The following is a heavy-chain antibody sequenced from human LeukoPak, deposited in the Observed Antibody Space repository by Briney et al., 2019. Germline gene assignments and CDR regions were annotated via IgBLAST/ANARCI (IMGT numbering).Heavy chain of an antibody. D-gene: IGHD2-15*01. CDR1: GFTFNSYT. CDR2: ISGSGSST. CDR3: ARASYCSGGICYYYY. Sequence: GSLRLSCAASGFTFNSYTMTWVRQAPGKGLEWVSTISGSGSSTYYADSVKGRFTISRDNSKNKLYLQMTSLRVEDTAVYYCARASYCSGGICYYYYWGQGTLVTVSS. J-gene: IGHJ4*02. V-gene: IGHV3-23*01.